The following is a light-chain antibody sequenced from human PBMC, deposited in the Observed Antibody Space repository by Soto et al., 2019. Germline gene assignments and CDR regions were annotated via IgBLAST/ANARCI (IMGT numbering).Light chain of an antibody. CDR1: QSISIW. Sequence: DIQRTQSPSTLSASVGDRVTITCRASQSISIWLAWYQQKPGKAPKLLIYKASSLESGVPSRFSGSGSGTEFTLTISSLQPDDFAIYYCQQYNSYWTFGQGTKVDIK. CDR3: QQYNSYWT. CDR2: KAS. V-gene: IGKV1-5*03. J-gene: IGKJ1*01.